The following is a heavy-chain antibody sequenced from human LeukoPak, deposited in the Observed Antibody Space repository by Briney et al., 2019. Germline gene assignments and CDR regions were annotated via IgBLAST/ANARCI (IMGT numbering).Heavy chain of an antibody. D-gene: IGHD3-22*01. CDR2: ISSSSSYI. V-gene: IGHV3-21*01. CDR3: ASLAGDYYDSSGYYFIDY. CDR1: GFTFSSYS. Sequence: GGSLRLSCAASGFTFSSYSMNWVRQAPGKGLEWVSSISSSSSYIYYADSVKGRFTISRDNAKNSLYLQINSLRAEDTAVYYCASLAGDYYDSSGYYFIDYWGQGTLVTVSS. J-gene: IGHJ4*02.